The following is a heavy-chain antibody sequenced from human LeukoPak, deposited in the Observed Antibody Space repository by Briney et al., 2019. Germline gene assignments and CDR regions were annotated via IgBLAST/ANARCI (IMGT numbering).Heavy chain of an antibody. D-gene: IGHD2-2*01. V-gene: IGHV3-74*01. CDR1: GFTFSSYW. CDR2: INSDGSST. CDR3: AREAGYCSSTSCYGVGFDP. Sequence: PGGSLRLSCAAPGFTFSSYWMHWVREAPGKGLVWVSRINSDGSSTSYADSVKGRFTISGDNAKNTLYLQMNSLRAEDTAVYYCAREAGYCSSTSCYGVGFDPWGQGTLVTVSS. J-gene: IGHJ5*02.